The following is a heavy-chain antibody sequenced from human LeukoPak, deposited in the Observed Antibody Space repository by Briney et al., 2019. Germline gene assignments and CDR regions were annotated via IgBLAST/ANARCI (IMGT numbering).Heavy chain of an antibody. CDR2: LTGSGDST. V-gene: IGHV3-23*01. CDR1: GFTFSAYA. J-gene: IGHJ4*02. D-gene: IGHD3-16*01. CDR3: AKDLPDRFRKFDY. Sequence: PGGSLRLSCGASGFTFSAYAMNWVRQAPGKGLEWVSGLTGSGDSTYYADSVRGRFTISRDNSKNKLYLQMNSLTAEDTAIYYCAKDLPDRFRKFDYWGQGTLVTVSS.